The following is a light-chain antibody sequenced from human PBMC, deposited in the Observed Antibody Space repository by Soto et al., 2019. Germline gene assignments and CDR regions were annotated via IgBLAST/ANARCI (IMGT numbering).Light chain of an antibody. Sequence: QPVLTQPPSVSGAPGQRVTISCTGSSSNIGAGYDGHWYQQLPGTAPKLLIYGNSNRPSGVPDRFSGSKSGTSAYLAITGLQAEDGADYYCQSYASSLSGYVFGTGTKVTVL. CDR1: SSNIGAGYD. CDR2: GNS. V-gene: IGLV1-40*01. CDR3: QSYASSLSGYV. J-gene: IGLJ1*01.